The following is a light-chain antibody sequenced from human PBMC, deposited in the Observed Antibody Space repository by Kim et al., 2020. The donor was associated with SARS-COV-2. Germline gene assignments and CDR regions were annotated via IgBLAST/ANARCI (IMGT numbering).Light chain of an antibody. CDR3: HVWDSSTEV. CDR2: SDN. V-gene: IGLV3-9*01. CDR1: NIGSKS. Sequence: SVAQGQTATITCGDNNIGSKSVHWYQQKPGQAPVLVIYSDNNRPSGIPERFSGSKSGNTATLTITRAQAGDEADYYCHVWDSSTEVFGGGTQLTVL. J-gene: IGLJ3*02.